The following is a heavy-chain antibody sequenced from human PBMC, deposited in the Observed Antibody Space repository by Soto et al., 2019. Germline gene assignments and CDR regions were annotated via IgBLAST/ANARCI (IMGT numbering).Heavy chain of an antibody. CDR1: GGTFSSYT. J-gene: IGHJ2*01. CDR2: IIPSLGIA. Sequence: QVQLVQSGAEVKKPGSSVKVSCKASGGTFSSYTISWVRQAPGQGLEWMGRIIPSLGIANYAQMFQGRVTITADKSTSTAYMELSSLRSEDTAVYYWASLDWYFDLWGRGTLVTVSS. V-gene: IGHV1-69*02. CDR3: ASLDWYFDL.